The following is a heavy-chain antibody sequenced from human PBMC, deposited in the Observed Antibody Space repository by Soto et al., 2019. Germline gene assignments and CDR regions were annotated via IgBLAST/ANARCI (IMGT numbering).Heavy chain of an antibody. J-gene: IGHJ6*04. V-gene: IGHV3-48*03. CDR2: ISISGSTI. CDR3: ARNFWSGHYIPGMEF. Sequence: WEPLPLTCTADAVSLRHTGVSWGRPSPVKGLYWVSYISISGSTIYYADSVKGRFTISRDNAKNSLYLQMSSLRAEDTADYYCARNFWSGHYIPGMEFLGKRPTVLV. CDR1: AVSLRHTG. D-gene: IGHD3-3*01.